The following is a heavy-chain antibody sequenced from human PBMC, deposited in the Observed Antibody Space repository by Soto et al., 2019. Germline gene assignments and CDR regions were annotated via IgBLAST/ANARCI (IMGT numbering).Heavy chain of an antibody. CDR3: AKAVKYYDSTGYDAFAV. CDR1: GDSISIYF. D-gene: IGHD3-22*01. J-gene: IGHJ3*01. Sequence: ETLSLPWTVSGDSISIYFWTWIRQPPGKAREWIGYMFHSGRSNYNPSLTSRVTMSADTTNNQFSLTLTSVTAADTAVYYCAKAVKYYDSTGYDAFAVWGQGILVTVSS. CDR2: MFHSGRS. V-gene: IGHV4-59*01.